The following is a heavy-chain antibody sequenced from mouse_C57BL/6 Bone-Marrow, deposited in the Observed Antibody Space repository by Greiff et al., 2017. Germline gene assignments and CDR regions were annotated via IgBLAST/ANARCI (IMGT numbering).Heavy chain of an antibody. Sequence: VQLQQPGPELVMPGASVTLSCKASGYTFTSYWMHWVKQRPGQGLEWIGEIDPSDSYTNYNQKIKGLSTFTVDKSSSTAYMQLSSLTSADAAVYYCARWCVTTFAYWCQGTLVTVSA. CDR1: GYTFTSYW. J-gene: IGHJ3*01. D-gene: IGHD2-12*01. CDR3: ARWCVTTFAY. CDR2: IDPSDSYT. V-gene: IGHV1-69*01.